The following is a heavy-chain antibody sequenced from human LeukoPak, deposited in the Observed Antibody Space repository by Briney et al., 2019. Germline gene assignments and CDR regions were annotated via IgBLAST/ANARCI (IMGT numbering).Heavy chain of an antibody. D-gene: IGHD3-22*01. CDR2: INSDGRST. Sequence: GMSLRLSCAASGFTFSTYGMHWVRQAPGKGLVWVSRINSDGRSTSYADSVKGRFTISRDNAKNTLYLQMNSLRAEDTAVYYCARGYYNSSGYYLIDYWGQGTLVTVSS. V-gene: IGHV3-74*01. CDR1: GFTFSTYG. CDR3: ARGYYNSSGYYLIDY. J-gene: IGHJ4*02.